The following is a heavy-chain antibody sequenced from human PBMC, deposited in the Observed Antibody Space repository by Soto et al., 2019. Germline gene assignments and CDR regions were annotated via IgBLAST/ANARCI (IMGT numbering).Heavy chain of an antibody. CDR3: ARAVSRDGSSWYRGAYDS. CDR1: GYSFTAYY. CDR2: INPDTGGT. J-gene: IGHJ4*02. D-gene: IGHD6-13*01. V-gene: IGHV1-2*02. Sequence: QVQLMQSGAEVKKSGASVKVSCKASGYSFTAYYIHWVRQAPGQGLEWMGWINPDTGGTDYAQKFGDRVPMTRDTSVTTAYLQMTTLQRSDTAVYYCARAVSRDGSSWYRGAYDSWGQGTLVTVSS.